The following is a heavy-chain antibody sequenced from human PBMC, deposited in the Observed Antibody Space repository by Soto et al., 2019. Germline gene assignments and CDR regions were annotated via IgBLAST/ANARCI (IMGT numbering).Heavy chain of an antibody. Sequence: GGSLRLSCAASGLTFSSYWMTWVRQAPGKGLEWVANIKEDGSAKNYVVSVKGRFTISRDNDKNSMYLQMNSLRAEDTAVYYCARGQQLVTWGQGTLVTVSS. CDR2: IKEDGSAK. V-gene: IGHV3-7*01. CDR1: GLTFSSYW. D-gene: IGHD6-13*01. J-gene: IGHJ4*02. CDR3: ARGQQLVT.